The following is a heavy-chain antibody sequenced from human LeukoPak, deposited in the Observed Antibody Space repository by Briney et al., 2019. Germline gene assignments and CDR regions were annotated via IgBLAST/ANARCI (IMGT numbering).Heavy chain of an antibody. Sequence: GGSLRLSCAASGFTFSSYAMHWVRQPPGKGLEWVAVISYDGSNKYYADSVKGRFTISRDNSKNTLYLQMNSLRAEDTAVYYCAKEQPITIFGVVNQGAAFDIWGQGTMVTVSS. CDR1: GFTFSSYA. V-gene: IGHV3-30*04. CDR3: AKEQPITIFGVVNQGAAFDI. D-gene: IGHD3-3*01. J-gene: IGHJ3*02. CDR2: ISYDGSNK.